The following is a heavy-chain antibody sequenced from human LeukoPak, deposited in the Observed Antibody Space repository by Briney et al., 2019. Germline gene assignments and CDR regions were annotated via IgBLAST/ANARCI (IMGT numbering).Heavy chain of an antibody. CDR1: GGSISSGDYY. Sequence: PSETLSLTCTVSGGSISSGDYYWSWIRQHPGKGLEWIGYIYNSGSTYYNPSLKSRVTISVDTSKNQFSLKLNSVTAADTAVYFCATEGDYGDRFFDYWGQGTLVTVSS. CDR3: ATEGDYGDRFFDY. D-gene: IGHD4-17*01. CDR2: IYNSGST. V-gene: IGHV4-31*03. J-gene: IGHJ4*02.